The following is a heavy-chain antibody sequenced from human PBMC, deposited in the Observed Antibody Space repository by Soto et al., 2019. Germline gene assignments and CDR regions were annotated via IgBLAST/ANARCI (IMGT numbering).Heavy chain of an antibody. CDR2: INAGNGNT. V-gene: IGHV1-3*01. D-gene: IGHD1-1*01. CDR1: GYTFTSYA. CDR3: ATDTRGTGPAHSYYPHGKDV. J-gene: IGHJ6*02. Sequence: ASVKVSCKASGYTFTSYAMHWVRQAPGQRLEWMGWINAGNGNTKDSQKFQGRVTITRDTSASTAYMELSSLRSEDTAVYYCATDTRGTGPAHSYYPHGKDVWDQGTRFTVSS.